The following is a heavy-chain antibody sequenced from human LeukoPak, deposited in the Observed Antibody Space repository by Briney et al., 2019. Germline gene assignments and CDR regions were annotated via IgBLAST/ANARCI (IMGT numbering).Heavy chain of an antibody. CDR1: GFTFSSYA. V-gene: IGHV3-15*01. D-gene: IGHD2-15*01. CDR3: TTDPDIVVVVAATAFDY. CDR2: IKSKTDGGTT. J-gene: IGHJ4*02. Sequence: GGSLRLSCAASGFTFSSYAMSWVRQAPGKGLEWVGRIKSKTDGGTTDYAAPVKGRFTISRDDSKNTLYLQMNSLKTEDTAVYYCTTDPDIVVVVAATAFDYWGQGTLVTVSS.